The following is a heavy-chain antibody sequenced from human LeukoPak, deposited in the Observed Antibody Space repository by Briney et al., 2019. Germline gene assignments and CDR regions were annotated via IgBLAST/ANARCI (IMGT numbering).Heavy chain of an antibody. Sequence: PSETLSLTCTVSGGSINSGANYWAWISQPPGKGLEWIGTIYYSGSTYYNPSLNSRVTMSLDTSKNQFSLKLTSVTAADTAVYYCASRNRGSGIAAAGSEFDYWGQGTLVTVSS. CDR3: ASRNRGSGIAAAGSEFDY. CDR2: IYYSGST. V-gene: IGHV4-39*07. CDR1: GGSINSGANY. D-gene: IGHD6-13*01. J-gene: IGHJ4*02.